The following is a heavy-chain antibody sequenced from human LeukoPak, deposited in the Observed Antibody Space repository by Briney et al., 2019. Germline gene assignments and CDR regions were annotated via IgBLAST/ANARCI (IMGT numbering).Heavy chain of an antibody. CDR1: GFTFSSYG. J-gene: IGHJ4*02. Sequence: GGSLRLSCAASGFTFSSYGMHWVRQAPGKGLEWVAVIWYDGSNKYYADSVKGRFTISRDNSKNTLYLQMNSLRAEDTAVYYCAKDLGDSSMVFDYWGQGTLVTVSP. CDR2: IWYDGSNK. CDR3: AKDLGDSSMVFDY. V-gene: IGHV3-33*06. D-gene: IGHD4-11*01.